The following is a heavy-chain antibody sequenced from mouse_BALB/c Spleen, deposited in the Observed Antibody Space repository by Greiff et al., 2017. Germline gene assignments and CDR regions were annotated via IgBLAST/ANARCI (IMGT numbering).Heavy chain of an antibody. CDR2: IWAGGST. V-gene: IGHV2-9*02. CDR3: ARAPYYRYEAMDY. Sequence: VQLQQSGPGLVAPSQSLSITCTVSGFSLTSYGVHWVRQPPGKGLEWLGVIWAGGSTYYNSALMSRLSISKDNSKSQVFLKMNSLQTDDTAMYYCARAPYYRYEAMDYWGQGTSVTVSS. D-gene: IGHD2-14*01. J-gene: IGHJ4*01. CDR1: GFSLTSYG.